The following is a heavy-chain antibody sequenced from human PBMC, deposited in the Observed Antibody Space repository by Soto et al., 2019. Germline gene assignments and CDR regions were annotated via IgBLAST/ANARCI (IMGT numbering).Heavy chain of an antibody. Sequence: QVQLQESGPGLVKPSETLSLTCTVSGGSISSYYWSWIRQPPGKGLEWIGYIYYSGSTNYNPSLKSRVTISVDTSKNQFSLKLSSLTAADTAVYYCARGAYELLDPFYYYMDVWGKGTTVTVSS. CDR1: GGSISSYY. CDR2: IYYSGST. V-gene: IGHV4-59*01. D-gene: IGHD1-26*01. J-gene: IGHJ6*03. CDR3: ARGAYELLDPFYYYMDV.